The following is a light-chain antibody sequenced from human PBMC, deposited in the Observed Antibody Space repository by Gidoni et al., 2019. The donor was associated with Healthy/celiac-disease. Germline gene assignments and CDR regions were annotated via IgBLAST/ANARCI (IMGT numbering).Light chain of an antibody. V-gene: IGLV2-14*01. Sequence: QPALTQPASVSGSPGQSITISCPGTISDVGGYNYVSWYQQHPGKAPKLMIYDVSNRPSGVSNRFSGSKSGNTASLTISGLQAEDEADYYCSSYTSSSTLVFGGGTKLT. CDR1: ISDVGGYNY. CDR3: SSYTSSSTLV. CDR2: DVS. J-gene: IGLJ2*01.